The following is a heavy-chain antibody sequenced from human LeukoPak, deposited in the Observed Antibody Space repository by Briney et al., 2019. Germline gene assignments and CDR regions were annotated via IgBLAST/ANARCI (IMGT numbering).Heavy chain of an antibody. J-gene: IGHJ6*02. V-gene: IGHV3-53*04. D-gene: IGHD3-10*01. CDR1: GFTVSSNY. CDR3: ARSAGFGELYSFGMDV. Sequence: PGGSLRLPCAASGFTVSSNYMSWVRQAPGKGLEWVSVIYSGGSTYYADSVKGRFTISRHNSKNTLYLQMNSLRAEDTAVYYCARSAGFGELYSFGMDVWGQGTTVTVSS. CDR2: IYSGGST.